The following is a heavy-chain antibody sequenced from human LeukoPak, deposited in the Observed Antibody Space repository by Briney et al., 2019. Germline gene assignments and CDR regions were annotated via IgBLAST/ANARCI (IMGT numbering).Heavy chain of an antibody. Sequence: ASVKVSCKASSYSFNRYGISWVRQAPGQGLEWMGWISGYNGNTNYAQKFLGRVSMTADTSTSTAYMELRSLTSDDTAVYYCASSVSSSWHYYFDYWGQGTLVTVSS. D-gene: IGHD6-13*01. V-gene: IGHV1-18*01. J-gene: IGHJ4*02. CDR2: ISGYNGNT. CDR1: SYSFNRYG. CDR3: ASSVSSSWHYYFDY.